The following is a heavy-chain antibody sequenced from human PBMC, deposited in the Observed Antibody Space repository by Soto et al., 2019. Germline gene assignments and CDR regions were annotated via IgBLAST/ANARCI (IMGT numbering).Heavy chain of an antibody. CDR3: ARRTNYGTAWYPDC. D-gene: IGHD6-19*01. CDR2: LHYSGGT. CDR1: GGSISGYS. Sequence: QVQLQESGPGLVKPSETLSLTCAVSGGSISGYSWSWIRQPPGKGLEWIGNLHYSGGTNYNPSLQSRVPXXLXKXXIQFSLQLTSVTAADTAVYYCARRTNYGTAWYPDCWGQGTLVTVSS. J-gene: IGHJ4*02. V-gene: IGHV4-59*08.